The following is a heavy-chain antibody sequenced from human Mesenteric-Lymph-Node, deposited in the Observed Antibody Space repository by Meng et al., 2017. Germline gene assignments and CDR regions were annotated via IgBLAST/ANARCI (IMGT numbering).Heavy chain of an antibody. J-gene: IGHJ4*02. CDR3: ASFDHIPRRNYFDY. V-gene: IGHV4-30-4*01. Sequence: QEAGPRLGKASQTLSLTCSVSGSSMRRGNYYWRWIRQPPGKGLEWIGYIHHSGSAYYNPSLKSRVSISVDTSKNQFSLNLNSMTAADTAVYYCASFDHIPRRNYFDYWGQGTLVTVSS. D-gene: IGHD2-21*01. CDR2: IHHSGSA. CDR1: GSSMRRGNYY.